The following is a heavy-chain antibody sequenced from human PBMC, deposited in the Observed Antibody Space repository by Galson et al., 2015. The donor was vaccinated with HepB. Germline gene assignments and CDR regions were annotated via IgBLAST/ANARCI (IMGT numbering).Heavy chain of an antibody. D-gene: IGHD1-20*01. CDR1: GGSFSGYY. CDR3: AREGITGTNSLDWFDP. CDR2: INHSGST. Sequence: SEPLSLTCAVYGGSFSGYYWSWIRQPPGKGLEWIGEINHSGSTNYNPSLKSRVTISVDTSKNQFSLKLSSVTAADTAVYYCAREGITGTNSLDWFDPWGQGTLVTVSS. V-gene: IGHV4-34*01. J-gene: IGHJ5*02.